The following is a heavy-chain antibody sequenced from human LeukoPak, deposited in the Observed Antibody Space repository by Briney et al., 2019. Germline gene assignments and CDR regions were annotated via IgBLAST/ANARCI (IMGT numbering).Heavy chain of an antibody. CDR3: ARSPMTTVTHFDY. J-gene: IGHJ4*02. CDR2: INHSGST. D-gene: IGHD4-17*01. Sequence: KPSETLSLTCAVYGGSFSGYYWRWIRQPPGKGLEWIGEINHSGSTNYNPSLKSRVTISVDTSKNQFSLKLSSVTAADTAVYYCARSPMTTVTHFDYWGQGTLVTVSS. V-gene: IGHV4-34*01. CDR1: GGSFSGYY.